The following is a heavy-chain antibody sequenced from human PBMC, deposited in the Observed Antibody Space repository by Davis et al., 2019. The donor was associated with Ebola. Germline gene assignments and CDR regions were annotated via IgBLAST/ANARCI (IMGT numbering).Heavy chain of an antibody. CDR2: INPILPTP. Sequence: SVKVSCKASGGTLNSHAISWVRQAPGRGLEWVGIINPILPTPNYAQKLHGRVAISADKSTATAYMELSSLKSEDTAVYYCAAEASPGSDAFDIWGQGTMVAVSS. CDR1: GGTLNSHA. V-gene: IGHV1-69*04. CDR3: AAEASPGSDAFDI. J-gene: IGHJ3*02.